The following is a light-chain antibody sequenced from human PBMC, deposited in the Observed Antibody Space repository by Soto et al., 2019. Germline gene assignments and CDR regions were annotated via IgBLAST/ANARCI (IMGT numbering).Light chain of an antibody. V-gene: IGKV1-33*01. J-gene: IGKJ2*01. CDR3: QHCDTVRPEYT. CDR2: DAY. Sequence: DIQMTQSPSSLSASVGDSVTMTCQASEATAAHLTWYQHKRGKAPKLLIYDAYNLETGVPSRFSGRRSGTELSLTIHTLRPEDFDAFYCQHCDTVRPEYTFGQGTNLEIK. CDR1: EATAAH.